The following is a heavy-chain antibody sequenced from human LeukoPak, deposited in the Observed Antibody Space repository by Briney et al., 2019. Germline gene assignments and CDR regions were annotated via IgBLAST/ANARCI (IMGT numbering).Heavy chain of an antibody. Sequence: GASVKVSCKASGGTFSSYAISWVRQAPAQGLEWMGRIIPILGIANYAQKFQGRVTITADKSTSTAYMELSSLRSEDTAVYYCARDSPYDSSGYYNNWFDPWGQGTLVTVSS. CDR1: GGTFSSYA. CDR3: ARDSPYDSSGYYNNWFDP. V-gene: IGHV1-69*04. D-gene: IGHD3-22*01. CDR2: IIPILGIA. J-gene: IGHJ5*02.